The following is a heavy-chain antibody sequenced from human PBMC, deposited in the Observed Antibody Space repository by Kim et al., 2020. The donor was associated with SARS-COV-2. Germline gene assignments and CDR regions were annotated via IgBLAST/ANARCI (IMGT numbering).Heavy chain of an antibody. V-gene: IGHV3-30-3*01. CDR2: ISYDGSNK. J-gene: IGHJ4*02. Sequence: GGSLRLSCAASGFTFSSYAMHWVRQAPGKGLEWVAVISYDGSNKYYADSVKGRFTISRDNSKNTLYLQMNSLRAEDTAVYYCARANFSTLYGSGRGAGGGYFDYWGQGTLVTVSS. D-gene: IGHD3-10*01. CDR3: ARANFSTLYGSGRGAGGGYFDY. CDR1: GFTFSSYA.